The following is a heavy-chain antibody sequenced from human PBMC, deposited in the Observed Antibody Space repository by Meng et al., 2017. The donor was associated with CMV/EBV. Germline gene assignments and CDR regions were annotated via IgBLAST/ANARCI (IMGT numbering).Heavy chain of an antibody. CDR1: GGTFSSYT. D-gene: IGHD2-2*01. J-gene: IGHJ1*01. V-gene: IGHV1-69*02. CDR3: ARGRYCSSTSCSDFQH. CDR2: IIPILGIA. Sequence: SVKVSCKASGGTFSSYTISWVRQAPGQGLEWMGRIIPILGIANYAQKFQGRVTITADKSTSTAYMELRSLRSDDTAVYYCARGRYCSSTSCSDFQHWGQGTLVTVSS.